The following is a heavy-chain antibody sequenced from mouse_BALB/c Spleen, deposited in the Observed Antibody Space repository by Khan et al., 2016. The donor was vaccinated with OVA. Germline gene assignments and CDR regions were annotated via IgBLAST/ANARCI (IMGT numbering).Heavy chain of an antibody. D-gene: IGHD2-13*01. CDR2: IYPFNGDT. J-gene: IGHJ3*01. Sequence: EVQLQQSGPELVKPGASVKMSCKASGYTFTSYVMHWVKQRPGKGLEWIGYIYPFNGDTFYNPKFKDKATLTSNKSSSTAYWELSSLTLEDSAVFFCDPVGSDYVAFAYWGQGTLVTVSA. CDR1: GYTFTSYV. V-gene: IGHV1S136*01. CDR3: DPVGSDYVAFAY.